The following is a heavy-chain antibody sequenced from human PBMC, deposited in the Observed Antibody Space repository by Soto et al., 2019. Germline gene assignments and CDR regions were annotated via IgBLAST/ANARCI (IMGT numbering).Heavy chain of an antibody. V-gene: IGHV3-66*01. CDR3: ARDRYSSSSDAFDI. Sequence: PGGSLRLSCEASGFNVSSNCMSWVRQAPGKGLEWVSLIYTGGSTYYPDSVRGRFTISRDKSRNTLYLQMNTLRAEDTAVYYCARDRYSSSSDAFDIWGQGTMVTVSS. CDR2: IYTGGST. J-gene: IGHJ3*02. CDR1: GFNVSSNC. D-gene: IGHD6-6*01.